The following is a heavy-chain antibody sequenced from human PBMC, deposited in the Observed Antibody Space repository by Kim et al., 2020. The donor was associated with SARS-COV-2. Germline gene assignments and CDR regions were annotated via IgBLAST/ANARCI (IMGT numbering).Heavy chain of an antibody. V-gene: IGHV3-23*01. D-gene: IGHD3-9*01. CDR3: AKAGDWSPVDD. CDR1: GFTLKNYG. Sequence: GGSLRLSCTATGFTLKNYGMSWVRQAPGKGLEWVATFSRRGENTFYADSVEGRFTISRDTSKNSLYLQMDSVRVEDTANYFCAKAGDWSPVDDWGQGTL. CDR2: FSRRGENT. J-gene: IGHJ4*02.